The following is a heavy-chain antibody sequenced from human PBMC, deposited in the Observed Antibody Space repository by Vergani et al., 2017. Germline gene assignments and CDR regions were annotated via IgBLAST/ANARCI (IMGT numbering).Heavy chain of an antibody. CDR2: IDWDDDT. D-gene: IGHD3-22*01. Sequence: QVTLKESGPALVKPTQTLTLTCTFSGFSLTTYGMRVSWISQPPGKALEWLARIDWDDDTYYRTSLRTRLTISKDTFKNQVALTMTNMDPVDTATYYCARTLSDSRGYYLDYWGQGTLVTVSS. J-gene: IGHJ4*02. CDR3: ARTLSDSRGYYLDY. V-gene: IGHV2-70*04. CDR1: GFSLTTYGMR.